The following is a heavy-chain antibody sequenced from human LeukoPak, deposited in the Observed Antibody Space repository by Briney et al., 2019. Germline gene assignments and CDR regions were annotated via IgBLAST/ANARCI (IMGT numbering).Heavy chain of an antibody. CDR2: MYLSGTT. CDR3: AGLVGRYSSGLYYYYFDY. J-gene: IGHJ4*02. Sequence: SGTPSLTCTVSGDSINSLDLWSWVRQPPGKGLEWIGEMYLSGTTHSNPSVKSRVTISIDKSKNQFFLNLSSVTVADTAVYYCAGLVGRYSSGLYYYYFDYWGQGTLVTVSS. CDR1: GDSINSLDL. D-gene: IGHD3-22*01. V-gene: IGHV4-4*02.